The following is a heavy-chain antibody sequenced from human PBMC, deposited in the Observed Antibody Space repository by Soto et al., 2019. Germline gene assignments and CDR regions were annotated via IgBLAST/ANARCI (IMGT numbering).Heavy chain of an antibody. V-gene: IGHV4-59*01. D-gene: IGHD2-2*01. Sequence: PSETLSLTCTVSGGSISSYYWSWIRQPPGKGLEWIGYIYYSGSTNYNPSLKSRVTISVDTSKNQFSLKLSPVTAADTAVYYCARVGWGDSLEYCSSTSCPGYFDYWGQGTLVTVSS. CDR3: ARVGWGDSLEYCSSTSCPGYFDY. CDR1: GGSISSYY. CDR2: IYYSGST. J-gene: IGHJ4*02.